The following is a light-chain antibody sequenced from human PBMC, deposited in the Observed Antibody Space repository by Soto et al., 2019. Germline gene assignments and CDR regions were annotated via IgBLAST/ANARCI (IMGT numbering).Light chain of an antibody. V-gene: IGKV3-15*01. CDR1: QSVSSN. Sequence: EIVMTQSPATLSVSPGERATLSCRASQSVSSNLAWYQQKPGQAPRLLIYGASTRATGIPARFSGSGSGTEVTLTISSLQSEDCAVYYCQQYNNWPITFGQGTRLEIK. CDR2: GAS. CDR3: QQYNNWPIT. J-gene: IGKJ5*01.